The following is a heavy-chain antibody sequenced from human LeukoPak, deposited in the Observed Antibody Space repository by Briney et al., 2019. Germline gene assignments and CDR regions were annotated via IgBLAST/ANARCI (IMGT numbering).Heavy chain of an antibody. CDR1: GYTFATYF. D-gene: IGHD2-21*02. CDR2: IKPNSGVT. V-gene: IGHV1-2*02. Sequence: ASVKVSCKTSGYTFATYFMHWVRQAPGQGLEWMGYIKPNSGVTNYAQKFRGRVTMTWDTSISTAYIELSGLTSDDTAIYYCARPTYCGSDCYFNFDYWGQGTPVTVSS. J-gene: IGHJ4*02. CDR3: ARPTYCGSDCYFNFDY.